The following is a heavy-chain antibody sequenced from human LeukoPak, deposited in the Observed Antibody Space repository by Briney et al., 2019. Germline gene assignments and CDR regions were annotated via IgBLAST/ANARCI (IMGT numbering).Heavy chain of an antibody. CDR2: ISYDGSNK. CDR1: GFTFSSYG. D-gene: IGHD3-10*01. V-gene: IGHV3-30*03. CDR3: LTLWFGELYWTTFDY. Sequence: PGGSLRLSCAASGFTFSSYGMHWVRQAPGKGLEWVAVISYDGSNKYYADSVKGRFTISRDNSKNTLYLQMNSLRAEDTAVYYCLTLWFGELYWTTFDYWGQGTLVTVSS. J-gene: IGHJ4*01.